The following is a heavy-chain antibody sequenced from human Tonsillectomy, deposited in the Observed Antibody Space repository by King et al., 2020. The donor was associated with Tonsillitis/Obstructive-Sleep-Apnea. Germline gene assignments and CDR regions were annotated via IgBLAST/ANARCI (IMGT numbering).Heavy chain of an antibody. D-gene: IGHD2-2*01. CDR1: RFTFSSYA. CDR2: ISSHGGST. Sequence: VQLVESGGNLVQPGGSLRLSCAASRFTFSSYAMHWVRQAPGKGLEYVSAISSHGGSTYYARSVKGRFTISRDNSKNTLFLQMGSLRAEDMAIYYCARANCSTTSCLNDYWGQGTLVTVSS. CDR3: ARANCSTTSCLNDY. V-gene: IGHV3-64*01. J-gene: IGHJ4*02.